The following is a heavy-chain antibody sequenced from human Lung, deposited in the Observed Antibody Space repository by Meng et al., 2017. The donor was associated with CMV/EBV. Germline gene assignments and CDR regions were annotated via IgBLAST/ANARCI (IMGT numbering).Heavy chain of an antibody. V-gene: IGHV1-8*03. D-gene: IGHD6-13*01. J-gene: IGHJ4*02. CDR3: ARGSSSYFDY. CDR2: MNPNSGNT. CDR1: GYTFTSYD. Sequence: ASXXVSCKASGYTFTSYDINWVRQATGQGLEWMGWMNPNSGNTGYAQKFQGRVTITRNTSISTAYMELSSLRSEDTAVYYCARGSSSYFDYWGQGNLVTCAS.